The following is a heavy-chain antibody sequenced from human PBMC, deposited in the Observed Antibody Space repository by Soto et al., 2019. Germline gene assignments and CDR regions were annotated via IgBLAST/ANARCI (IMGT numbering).Heavy chain of an antibody. CDR3: ATYRKVFQI. CDR1: GGHISGGYYS. V-gene: IGHV4-30-2*01. Sequence: SETLSLTCAVSGGHISGGYYSWSWIRQPPGKGLEWIGFIYNSGSTYYNSSPKSLVTISVDRSNNHFFLNLTSVTSADTAVYYCATYRKVFQIWGQGTKVTVSS. CDR2: IYNSGST. J-gene: IGHJ3*02.